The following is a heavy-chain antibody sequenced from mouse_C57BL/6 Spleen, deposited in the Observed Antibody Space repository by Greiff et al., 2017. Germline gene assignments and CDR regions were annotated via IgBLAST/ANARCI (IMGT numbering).Heavy chain of an antibody. D-gene: IGHD4-1*01. V-gene: IGHV5-17*01. CDR3: ARTKLGRYYFGY. CDR1: GFTFSDSG. CDR2: ISSGSSTI. Sequence: DVKLVESGGGLVKPGGSLKLSCAASGFTFSDSGMPWVRQAPEKGLEWVAYISSGSSTIYYADTVKGRFTISRDNAKNTLFLQMTRLRSEDTAMYYCARTKLGRYYFGYWGQGTTLTVSS. J-gene: IGHJ2*01.